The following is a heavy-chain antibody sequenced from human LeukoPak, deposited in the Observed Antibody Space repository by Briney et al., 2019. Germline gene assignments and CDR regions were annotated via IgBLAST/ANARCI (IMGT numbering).Heavy chain of an antibody. CDR2: ITGSGGST. Sequence: GGSLRLSCAASGFTFRSRAMSWVRQAPGKGLEWVSTITGSGGSTHYADSVKGRFTISRDNSKNTLYLQMNSLSAEDTAVYYCAKDHTSSPAAYWGQGTLVTVSS. CDR1: GFTFRSRA. V-gene: IGHV3-23*01. D-gene: IGHD2-2*01. J-gene: IGHJ4*02. CDR3: AKDHTSSPAAY.